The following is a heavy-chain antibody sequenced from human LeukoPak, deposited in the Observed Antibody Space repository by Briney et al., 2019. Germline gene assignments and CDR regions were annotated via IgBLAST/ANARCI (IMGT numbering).Heavy chain of an antibody. CDR1: GFTFSTYS. Sequence: GGSLRLSCAASGFTFSTYSMNWVRQAPGKGLEWVSSITPSGSYIYYATSVKGRFTISRDNAKNSLYLQMISLRAEDTAVYYCARDFSSGSIWGQGTMVTVSS. CDR3: ARDFSSGSI. J-gene: IGHJ3*02. V-gene: IGHV3-21*01. CDR2: ITPSGSYI. D-gene: IGHD6-25*01.